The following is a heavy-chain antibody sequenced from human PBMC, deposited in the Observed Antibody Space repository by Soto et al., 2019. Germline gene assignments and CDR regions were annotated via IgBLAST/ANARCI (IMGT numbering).Heavy chain of an antibody. Sequence: ARGQGLEWIGWIVVGSGNTNYAQKFQERVTMTEDTSTDTAYMELSSLRSEDTAVYYCATDSSGYLNWFDPWGQGTLVTVSS. V-gene: IGHV1-58*01. J-gene: IGHJ5*02. D-gene: IGHD3-22*01. CDR2: IVVGSGNT. CDR3: ATDSSGYLNWFDP.